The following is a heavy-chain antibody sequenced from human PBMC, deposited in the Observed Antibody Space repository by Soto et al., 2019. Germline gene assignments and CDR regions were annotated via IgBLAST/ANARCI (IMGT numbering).Heavy chain of an antibody. Sequence: GXSVKDSFQASGYTFTSYGISWVRQAPGQGLEWMGWISAYNGNTNYAQKLQGRVTMTTDTSTSTAYMELRSLRSDDTAVYYCARDLYYDRSGRFDYWGQGTLVTVSS. J-gene: IGHJ4*02. D-gene: IGHD3-22*01. V-gene: IGHV1-18*04. CDR1: GYTFTSYG. CDR2: ISAYNGNT. CDR3: ARDLYYDRSGRFDY.